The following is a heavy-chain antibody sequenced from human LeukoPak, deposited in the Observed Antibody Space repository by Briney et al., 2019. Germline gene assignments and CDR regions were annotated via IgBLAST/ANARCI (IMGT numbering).Heavy chain of an antibody. V-gene: IGHV3-30-3*01. CDR3: ARGVDPGYYMDV. CDR2: ISYDGSNK. Sequence: QTGGSLRLSCAASGFTFSSYAMHWVRQAPGKGLEWVAVISYDGSNKYYADSVKGRFTISRDNSKNTLYLQMNSLRGEDTAVYYCARGVDPGYYMDVWGKGTTATVSS. J-gene: IGHJ6*03. D-gene: IGHD3-10*01. CDR1: GFTFSSYA.